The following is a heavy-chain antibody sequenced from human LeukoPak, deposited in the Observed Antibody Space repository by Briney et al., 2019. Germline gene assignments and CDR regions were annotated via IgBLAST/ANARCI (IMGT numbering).Heavy chain of an antibody. Sequence: SETLSLTCTVSGDSISTNGYCWTWIRQPPGKGLEWIGEINHSGSTNYNPSLKSRVTISVDTSKNQFSLKLSSVTAADTAVYYCARRCSSTSCSLLRNAFDIWGQGTMVTVSS. V-gene: IGHV4-34*01. CDR3: ARRCSSTSCSLLRNAFDI. CDR2: INHSGST. J-gene: IGHJ3*02. D-gene: IGHD2-2*01. CDR1: GDSISTNGYC.